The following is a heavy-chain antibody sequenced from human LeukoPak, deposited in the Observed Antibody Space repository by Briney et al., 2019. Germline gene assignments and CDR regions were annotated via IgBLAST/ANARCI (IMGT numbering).Heavy chain of an antibody. Sequence: ASVTVSCKASGYTFTGYYMHWVRQAPGQGLEWMGWINPNSGGTNYAQKFQGRVTMTRDTSISTAYMELSRLRSDDTVVYYCARDLGLVVVPAASGYWGQGTLVTVSS. V-gene: IGHV1-2*02. D-gene: IGHD2-2*01. CDR2: INPNSGGT. CDR1: GYTFTGYY. CDR3: ARDLGLVVVPAASGY. J-gene: IGHJ4*02.